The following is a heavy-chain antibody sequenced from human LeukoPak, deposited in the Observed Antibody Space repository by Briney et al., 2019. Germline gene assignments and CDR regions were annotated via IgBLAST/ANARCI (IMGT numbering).Heavy chain of an antibody. CDR2: IGGSGGST. CDR1: GFTFSSYA. J-gene: IGHJ4*02. Sequence: LPGGSLRLSCAASGFTFSSYAMSWVRQAPGKGLEWVSAIGGSGGSTYYTDSVKGRFTISRDNSKNTLYLQMNSLRAEDTAVYYCAKVTSGYDTRDYWGQGTLVTVSS. V-gene: IGHV3-23*01. D-gene: IGHD5-12*01. CDR3: AKVTSGYDTRDY.